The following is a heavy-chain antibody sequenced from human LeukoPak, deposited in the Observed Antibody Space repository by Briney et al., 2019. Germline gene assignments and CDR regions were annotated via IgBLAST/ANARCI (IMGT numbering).Heavy chain of an antibody. Sequence: PSETLSLTCTVSGGSISSYYWSWIRQPAGKGLEWIGRIYTSGSTNYNPSLKSRVTMSVDTSKNQFSLKLSSVTAADTAVYYCARVGLWFGETHFDYWGQGTLVTVSS. J-gene: IGHJ4*02. CDR2: IYTSGST. CDR3: ARVGLWFGETHFDY. D-gene: IGHD3-10*01. V-gene: IGHV4-4*07. CDR1: GGSISSYY.